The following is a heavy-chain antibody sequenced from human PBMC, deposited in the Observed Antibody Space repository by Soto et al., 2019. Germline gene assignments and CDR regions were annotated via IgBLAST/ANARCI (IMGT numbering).Heavy chain of an antibody. J-gene: IGHJ3*02. D-gene: IGHD3-22*01. Sequence: SETLSLTCTVSGGSVSSGSYYWSWIRQPPGKGLEWIGYIYYSGSTNYNPSLKSRVTISVDTSKNQFSLKLSSVTAADTAVYYCAREEYYYDSSGYYRSDAFDIWGQGTMVTV. CDR2: IYYSGST. CDR1: GGSVSSGSYY. CDR3: AREEYYYDSSGYYRSDAFDI. V-gene: IGHV4-61*01.